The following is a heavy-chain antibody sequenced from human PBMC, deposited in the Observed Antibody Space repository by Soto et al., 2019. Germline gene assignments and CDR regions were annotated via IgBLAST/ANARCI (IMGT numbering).Heavy chain of an antibody. CDR2: RSWNSGSI. J-gene: IGHJ6*02. CDR1: GFTFADYA. CDR3: AKDLGCGELSHWREIPGGMDV. D-gene: IGHD3-10*01. Sequence: EVQLVESGGGLVQSGRSLRLSCAASGFTFADYARHGVRQAPGKGLEWVSGRSWNSGSIGYADSVKGRFTISRDNAKNSLYLQMNSLGAEDTALYYCAKDLGCGELSHWREIPGGMDVWGQGTTVTVSS. V-gene: IGHV3-9*01.